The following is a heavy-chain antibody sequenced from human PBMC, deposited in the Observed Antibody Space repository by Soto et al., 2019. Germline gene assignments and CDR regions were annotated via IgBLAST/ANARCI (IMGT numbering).Heavy chain of an antibody. Sequence: GGSLRLSCAASGFAFSSHPMSWVRQAPERGLEWISGISDSGGLTYNADSVKGRFTISRDNSKNTLYLQMNSLRAEDTALYYCARRAFGSSRSFDIWGQGTMVTVSS. CDR2: ISDSGGLT. V-gene: IGHV3-23*01. CDR1: GFAFSSHP. J-gene: IGHJ3*02. CDR3: ARRAFGSSRSFDI. D-gene: IGHD6-6*01.